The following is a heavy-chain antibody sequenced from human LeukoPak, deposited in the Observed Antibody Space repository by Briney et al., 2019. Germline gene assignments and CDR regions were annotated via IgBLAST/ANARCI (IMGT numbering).Heavy chain of an antibody. CDR3: ATRGYCSGTSCYAPQP. D-gene: IGHD2-2*01. CDR1: GFTFSSYG. Sequence: TGRSLRLSCVASGFTFSSYGMHWVRQAPGKGLEWVSAITGTGGSTYYADSVKGRFTISRDNSKNTLYLQMNSLRAEDTAVYYCATRGYCSGTSCYAPQPWGQGTLVTVSS. J-gene: IGHJ5*02. V-gene: IGHV3-23*01. CDR2: ITGTGGST.